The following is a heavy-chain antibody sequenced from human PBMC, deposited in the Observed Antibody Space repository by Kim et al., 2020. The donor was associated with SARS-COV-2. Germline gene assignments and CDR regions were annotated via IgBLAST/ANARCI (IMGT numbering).Heavy chain of an antibody. V-gene: IGHV1-69*06. J-gene: IGHJ6*01. Sequence: SVKVSCKASGDTFSSYSINWVRQAPGQGLEWMGGIGPNIGTANYAQKFQGRVTLTGDTSTNTAYMELSRLRSEDTAVYYCAKDVMISFAELWSDVW. CDR2: IGPNIGTA. CDR3: AKDVMISFAELWSDV. CDR1: GDTFSSYS. D-gene: IGHD3-16*01.